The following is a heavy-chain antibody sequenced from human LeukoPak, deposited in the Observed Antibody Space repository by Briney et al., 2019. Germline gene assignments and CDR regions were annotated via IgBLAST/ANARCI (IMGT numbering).Heavy chain of an antibody. V-gene: IGHV1-69*13. CDR1: GGTFSSYA. J-gene: IGHJ4*02. D-gene: IGHD2-15*01. CDR3: ARRGACSGSSCNLDY. Sequence: SVKVSCKASGGTFSSYAISWVRQAPGQGLEWMGGIIPIFGTANYAQKFQGRVTITADESTSTAYMELSSLRSEDTAVYYCARRGACSGSSCNLDYWGQGTQVTVSS. CDR2: IIPIFGTA.